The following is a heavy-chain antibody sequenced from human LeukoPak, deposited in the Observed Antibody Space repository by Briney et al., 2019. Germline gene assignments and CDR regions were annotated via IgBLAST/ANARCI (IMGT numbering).Heavy chain of an antibody. CDR2: INWNGGST. J-gene: IGHJ6*03. V-gene: IGHV3-20*04. D-gene: IGHD4/OR15-4a*01. Sequence: GGSLRLSXAASGFTFDDYGMSWVRQAPGKGLEWVSGINWNGGSTGYADSVKGRFTISRDNAKNSLYLQMNSLRAEDTALYYCARGQYQTIDYYYYMDVWGKGTTVTVSS. CDR1: GFTFDDYG. CDR3: ARGQYQTIDYYYYMDV.